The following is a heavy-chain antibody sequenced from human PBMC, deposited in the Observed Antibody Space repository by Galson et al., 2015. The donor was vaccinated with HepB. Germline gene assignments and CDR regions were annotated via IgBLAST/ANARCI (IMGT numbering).Heavy chain of an antibody. J-gene: IGHJ1*01. CDR2: IDPSDSYT. CDR3: ARQGGYGEYFHH. Sequence: QSGAEVKKPGESLKISCKGSGYSFTNYWISWVRQMPGKGLEWMGRIDPSDSYTNYSPSFQGHVTISADKSISTAYLQWSSLKASDTAMYYCARQGGYGEYFHHWGQGTLVTVSS. V-gene: IGHV5-10-1*01. D-gene: IGHD5-12*01. CDR1: GYSFTNYW.